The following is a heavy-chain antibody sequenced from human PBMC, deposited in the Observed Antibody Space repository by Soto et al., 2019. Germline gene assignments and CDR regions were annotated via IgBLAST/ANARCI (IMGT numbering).Heavy chain of an antibody. CDR3: ARDRRGRIAAAGIRYFDY. CDR2: IWYDGSNK. Sequence: GGSLRLSCAASGFTFSSYGMHWVRQAPGKGLEWVAVIWYDGSNKYYADSVKGRFTISRDNSKNTLYLQMNSLRAEDTAVYYCARDRRGRIAAAGIRYFDYWGQGTLVTVSS. CDR1: GFTFSSYG. V-gene: IGHV3-33*01. J-gene: IGHJ4*02. D-gene: IGHD6-13*01.